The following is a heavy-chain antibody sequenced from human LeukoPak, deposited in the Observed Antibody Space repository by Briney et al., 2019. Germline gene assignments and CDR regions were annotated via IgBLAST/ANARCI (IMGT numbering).Heavy chain of an antibody. J-gene: IGHJ5*02. CDR1: GDSVSSNSAA. CDR2: TYYRSKWSN. Sequence: SQTLSLTCAISGDSVSSNSAAWTWIRQSPSRGLEWLGRTYYRSKWSNDYAVSVKSRITINPDTSKNQFSRQLNSVTPEDTAVYYCARHSGWDYNWFDPWGQGTLVTVSS. CDR3: ARHSGWDYNWFDP. D-gene: IGHD6-19*01. V-gene: IGHV6-1*01.